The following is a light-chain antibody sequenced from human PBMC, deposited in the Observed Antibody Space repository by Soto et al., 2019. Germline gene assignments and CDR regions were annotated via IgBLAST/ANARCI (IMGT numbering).Light chain of an antibody. Sequence: EVVLTQSPATLSLSPGERATLSCRASQSVTTYLAWYQHRPGQAPRLLIYDASTRAPGIPARFSGSGSGTDFTLTISSLETEDLAVYYCQQRSNWPPEYTFGQGTKLEIK. CDR2: DAS. CDR1: QSVTTY. J-gene: IGKJ2*01. V-gene: IGKV3-11*01. CDR3: QQRSNWPPEYT.